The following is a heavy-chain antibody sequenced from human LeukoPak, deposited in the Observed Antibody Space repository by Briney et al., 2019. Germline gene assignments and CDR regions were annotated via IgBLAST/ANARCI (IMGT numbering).Heavy chain of an antibody. CDR1: GYTFTSYG. J-gene: IGHJ6*04. CDR3: ARDLIAAAGPLYYYYYGMDV. V-gene: IGHV1-18*04. Sequence: ASVKVSCKASGYTFTSYGISWVRQAPGQGLEWMGWISAYNGNTNYAQKLQGRVTMTTGTSTSTAYMELRSLRSDDTAVYYCARDLIAAAGPLYYYYYGMDVWGKGTTVTVSS. CDR2: ISAYNGNT. D-gene: IGHD6-13*01.